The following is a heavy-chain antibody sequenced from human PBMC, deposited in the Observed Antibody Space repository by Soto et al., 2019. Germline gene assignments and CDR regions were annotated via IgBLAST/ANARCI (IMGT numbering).Heavy chain of an antibody. Sequence: QVQLVQSGAEVKKPGASVKISCKASGYTFTSYEINWVRQATGQGLEWMGWMNPNSGDTGYAQKFQGRVTMTRNTSISTAYMELSSLRSEDTAVYYCARGELLRFGELLRWGQGTLVTVSS. CDR3: ARGELLRFGELLR. CDR2: MNPNSGDT. CDR1: GYTFTSYE. D-gene: IGHD3-10*01. V-gene: IGHV1-8*01. J-gene: IGHJ4*02.